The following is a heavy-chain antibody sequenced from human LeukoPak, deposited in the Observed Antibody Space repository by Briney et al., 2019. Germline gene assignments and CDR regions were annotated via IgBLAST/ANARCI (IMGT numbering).Heavy chain of an antibody. CDR1: GYSISSGYY. V-gene: IGHV4-38-2*02. Sequence: SETLSLTCTVSGYSISSGYYWGWIRQPPGKGLEWIGTIYHSGATYYNPSLKSRVTISVDTSKNQFSLKLSSVTAADTAVYYCARPSGATESWGQGTLVTVSS. D-gene: IGHD2-15*01. CDR2: IYHSGAT. J-gene: IGHJ5*02. CDR3: ARPSGATES.